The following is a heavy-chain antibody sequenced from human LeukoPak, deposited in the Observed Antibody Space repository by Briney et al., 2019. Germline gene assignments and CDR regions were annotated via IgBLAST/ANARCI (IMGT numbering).Heavy chain of an antibody. CDR3: ARESLEFRFFDF. CDR1: GGSISSGSYY. D-gene: IGHD1-1*01. J-gene: IGHJ4*02. CDR2: IYTTGRT. V-gene: IGHV4-61*02. Sequence: SQTLSLTCTVSGGSISSGSYYWSWIRQPAGKGLEWIGRIYTTGRTIYNPSLKSQVTISINTSKSQFSLKLTSVTATDTAMYYCARESLEFRFFDFWGQGALVTVSS.